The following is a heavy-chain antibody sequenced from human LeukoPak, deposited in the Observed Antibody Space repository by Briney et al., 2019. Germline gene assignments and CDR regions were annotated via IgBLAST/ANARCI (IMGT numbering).Heavy chain of an antibody. V-gene: IGHV4-34*01. J-gene: IGHJ4*02. Sequence: PETLSLTCAVYGGSFSGYYWSWIRQPPGKGLEWIGEIDHSGSTNYNPSLKSRVTISVDTSKNQFSLKLSSVTAADTAVYYCARSIEVVVITSFDYWGQGTLVTVSS. CDR3: ARSIEVVVITSFDY. D-gene: IGHD3-22*01. CDR2: IDHSGST. CDR1: GGSFSGYY.